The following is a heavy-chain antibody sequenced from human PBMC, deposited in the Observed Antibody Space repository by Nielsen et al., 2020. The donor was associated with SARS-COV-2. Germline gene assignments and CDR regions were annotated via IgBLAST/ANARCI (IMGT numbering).Heavy chain of an antibody. CDR3: AKRSGYTSGWYVDY. V-gene: IGHV3-23*01. J-gene: IGHJ4*02. CDR2: ISSST. D-gene: IGHD6-19*01. CDR1: GFTISTYG. Sequence: GESLKISCVVSGFTISTYGTSWVRQAPGKGLEWVSAISSSTYYADSVKGRFTVSRDNSKNTLYLQMNSLRAEDTAVYYCAKRSGYTSGWYVDYWGQGTLVTVSS.